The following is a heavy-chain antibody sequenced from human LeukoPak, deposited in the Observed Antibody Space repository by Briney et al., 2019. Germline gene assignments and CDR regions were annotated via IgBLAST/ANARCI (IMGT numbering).Heavy chain of an antibody. CDR1: GFTFSSYA. V-gene: IGHV3-64*01. CDR3: ARGQQSPTVTTPLWDY. CDR2: ISSNGGST. D-gene: IGHD4-17*01. Sequence: GGSLRLSCAASGFTFSSYAMHWVRQAPGKGLEYVSAISSNGGSTYYANSVKGRFTISRDNSKNTLYLQMGSLRAEDMAVYYCARGQQSPTVTTPLWDYWGQGTLVTVSS. J-gene: IGHJ4*02.